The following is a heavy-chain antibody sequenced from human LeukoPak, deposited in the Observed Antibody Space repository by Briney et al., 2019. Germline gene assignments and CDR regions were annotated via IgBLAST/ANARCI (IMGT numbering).Heavy chain of an antibody. CDR3: ARDTGNNYYAGWFDP. CDR2: ISNDESNK. V-gene: IGHV3-30*03. D-gene: IGHD3-10*01. Sequence: PPGGSLRLSCEAPGFTFKNHAMHWVRQSPGRGLEWLALISNDESNKYYADSLKGRFTVSRDNSKNTLYLQMNSLTAEDTAVYYCARDTGNNYYAGWFDPWGQGIVVAVSS. J-gene: IGHJ5*02. CDR1: GFTFKNHA.